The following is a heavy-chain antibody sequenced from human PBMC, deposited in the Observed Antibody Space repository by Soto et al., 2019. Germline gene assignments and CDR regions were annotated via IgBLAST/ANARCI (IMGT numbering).Heavy chain of an antibody. V-gene: IGHV1-58*01. Sequence: QMQLVQSGPEVKRPWTSVKVSCKTSGFTLPNSAVQWVRQARGQRLEWMGWIVGGSDYTNYAQTFQDRVTFTRDMSTGTAYMELSSLRSEDTAIYYCAASNSVPALLFVWGQGTPVTVSS. CDR3: AASNSVPALLFV. CDR2: IVGGSDYT. J-gene: IGHJ4*02. D-gene: IGHD4-4*01. CDR1: GFTLPNSA.